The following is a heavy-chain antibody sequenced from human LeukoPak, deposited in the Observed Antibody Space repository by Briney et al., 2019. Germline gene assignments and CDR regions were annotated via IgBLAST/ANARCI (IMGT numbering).Heavy chain of an antibody. J-gene: IGHJ4*02. Sequence: SGTLSLTCAVYGGSFSAYYWSWIRQPPGKGLEWIGEINHSGSTNYNPSLKSRVTISVDTSKNQFSLKLTSVTAADTAVYYCARLRPKRAYCSSTSCYRGPFDYWGQGTLDTVSS. CDR1: GGSFSAYY. V-gene: IGHV4-34*01. CDR2: INHSGST. CDR3: ARLRPKRAYCSSTSCYRGPFDY. D-gene: IGHD2-2*02.